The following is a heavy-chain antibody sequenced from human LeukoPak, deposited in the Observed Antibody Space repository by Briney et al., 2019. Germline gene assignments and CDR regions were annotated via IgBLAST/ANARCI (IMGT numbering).Heavy chain of an antibody. D-gene: IGHD2-21*02. CDR3: ARDQEHIVVVTAIWY. J-gene: IGHJ4*02. CDR2: ISYDGSNK. V-gene: IGHV3-30-3*01. CDR1: GFTFSGYA. Sequence: GGSLRLSYAASGFTFSGYAMNWVRQAPGQVLEWVAVISYDGSNKYYADSVKGRFTISGDNSKNTLYLQMNSLRAEDTAVYYCARDQEHIVVVTAIWYWGQGTLVTVSS.